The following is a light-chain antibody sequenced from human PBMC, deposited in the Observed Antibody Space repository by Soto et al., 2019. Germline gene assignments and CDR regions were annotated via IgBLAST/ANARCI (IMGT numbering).Light chain of an antibody. CDR1: SSDVGGYNY. V-gene: IGLV2-14*01. Sequence: QSALTQPASVSGSPGQSITISCTGTSSDVGGYNYVSWYQQHPGKAPKLMIYDVSNRPSGVSNRFSDSKSGNTASLTISGLQAEDEADYYCRSYTSSSTLGHVVFGGGTKLTVL. J-gene: IGLJ2*01. CDR3: RSYTSSSTLGHVV. CDR2: DVS.